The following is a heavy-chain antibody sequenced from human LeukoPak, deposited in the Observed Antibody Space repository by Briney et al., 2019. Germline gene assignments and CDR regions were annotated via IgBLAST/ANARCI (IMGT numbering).Heavy chain of an antibody. CDR2: ISSSGHTI. Sequence: GGSLRLSCAASGFTFSDYYMSWIRQAPGKGLEWVSYISSSGHTIYYTDSVKGRFTISRDNAKNTLYPQMDSLRADDTALYYCAREIQAPGKTHDYWGQGTLVTVSS. V-gene: IGHV3-11*04. J-gene: IGHJ4*02. CDR1: GFTFSDYY. CDR3: AREIQAPGKTHDY.